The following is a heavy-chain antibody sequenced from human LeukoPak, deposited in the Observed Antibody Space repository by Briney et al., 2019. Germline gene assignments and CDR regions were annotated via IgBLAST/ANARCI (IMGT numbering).Heavy chain of an antibody. D-gene: IGHD2-21*01. CDR1: GYTFIRYY. V-gene: IGHV1-46*01. CDR2: INPSGGST. J-gene: IGHJ5*02. Sequence: ASVKVSCKASGYTFIRYYMYWVRQAPGQGLGWMGIINPSGGSTSYAQKFQGRLTMTRDTSTSTVYMELSRLRSDDTAVYYCARDNPGGAHPWGQGTLVTVSS. CDR3: ARDNPGGAHP.